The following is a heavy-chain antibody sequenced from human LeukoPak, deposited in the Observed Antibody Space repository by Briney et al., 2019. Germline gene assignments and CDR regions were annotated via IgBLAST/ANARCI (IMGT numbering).Heavy chain of an antibody. CDR2: IFASGST. CDR1: GGSISTNY. J-gene: IGHJ6*02. Sequence: SETLSLTCTVSGGSISTNYWSWIRQPAGKGLEWIGRIFASGSTNYNPSLKSRVTMSVDTSKNQFSLKLSSVTAADTAVYYCARVGGSSGWFDYYGMDVWGQGTTVTVSS. V-gene: IGHV4-4*07. CDR3: ARVGGSSGWFDYYGMDV. D-gene: IGHD6-19*01.